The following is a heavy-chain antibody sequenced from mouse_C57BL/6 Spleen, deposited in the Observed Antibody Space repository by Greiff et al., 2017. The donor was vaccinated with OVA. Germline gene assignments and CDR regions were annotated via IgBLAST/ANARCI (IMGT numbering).Heavy chain of an antibody. D-gene: IGHD1-1*01. Sequence: VQLQQPGAELVMPGASVKLSCKASGYTFTSYWMHWVKQRPGQGLEWIGEIDPSDSYTNYNQKFKGKSTLTVDKSSSTAYMQLSSLTAEDSAVYYCARRKFTTVVHDVWGTGTTVTVAS. J-gene: IGHJ1*03. CDR1: GYTFTSYW. V-gene: IGHV1-69*01. CDR2: IDPSDSYT. CDR3: ARRKFTTVVHDV.